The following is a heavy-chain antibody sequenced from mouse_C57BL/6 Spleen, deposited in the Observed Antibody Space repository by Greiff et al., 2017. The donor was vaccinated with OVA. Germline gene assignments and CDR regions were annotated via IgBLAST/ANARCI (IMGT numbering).Heavy chain of an antibody. D-gene: IGHD1-1*01. CDR1: GYSFTGYY. Sequence: VHVKQSGPELVKPGASVKISCKASGYSFTGYYMHWVKQSHGNILDWIGYIYPYNGVSSYNQKFKGKATLTVDKSSSTAYMELRSLTSEDSAVYYCARSLLRYWYFDVWGTGTTVTVSS. CDR3: ARSLLRYWYFDV. J-gene: IGHJ1*03. CDR2: IYPYNGVS. V-gene: IGHV1-31*01.